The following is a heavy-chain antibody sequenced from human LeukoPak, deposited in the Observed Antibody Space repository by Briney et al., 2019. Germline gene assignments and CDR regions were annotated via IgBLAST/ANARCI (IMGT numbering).Heavy chain of an antibody. J-gene: IGHJ6*02. CDR1: GFTFSSYW. CDR2: IKQDGSEK. CDR3: ASDPILYRTNGVCSRPIYYYYGMDV. D-gene: IGHD2-8*01. V-gene: IGHV3-7*01. Sequence: GGSLRLSCAASGFTFSSYWMSWVRQAPGKGLEWVANIKQDGSEKYYVDSVKGRFTISRDNAKNSLYLQMNSLRAEDTAVYYCASDPILYRTNGVCSRPIYYYYGMDVWGQGTTVTVSS.